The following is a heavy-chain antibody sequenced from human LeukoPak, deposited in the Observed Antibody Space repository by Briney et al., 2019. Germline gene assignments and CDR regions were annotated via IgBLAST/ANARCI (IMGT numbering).Heavy chain of an antibody. D-gene: IGHD1-26*01. CDR2: ITGNGAVT. Sequence: PGGSLRLSCAASGFTFHTYAMIWVRQAPGKGLEWVSAITGNGAVTFYTGSVKGRFTISKDNSKNTLYLQMSGLRVEDTALYYCARLGSESPSDYWGQGTLVTVSS. V-gene: IGHV3-23*01. CDR1: GFTFHTYA. J-gene: IGHJ4*02. CDR3: ARLGSESPSDY.